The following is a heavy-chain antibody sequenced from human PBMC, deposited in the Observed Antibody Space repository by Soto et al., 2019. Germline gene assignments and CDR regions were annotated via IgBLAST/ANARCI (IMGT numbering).Heavy chain of an antibody. D-gene: IGHD1-1*01. CDR1: GFTFSNFA. CDR2: ISGSGDDT. J-gene: IGHJ4*02. V-gene: IGHV3-23*01. CDR3: ANPIPKTGTTFGF. Sequence: QLLESGGGFVQPGGSLRLSCVASGFTFSNFAMAWVRQAPGEGLEWVSAISGSGDDTFYAGSMKGRFTISRDNSKDTLYLQINSLRAEDTAVYYCANPIPKTGTTFGFWGQGTLVTVSS.